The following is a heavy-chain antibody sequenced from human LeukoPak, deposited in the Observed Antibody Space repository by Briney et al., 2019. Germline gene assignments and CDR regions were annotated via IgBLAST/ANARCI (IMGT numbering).Heavy chain of an antibody. J-gene: IGHJ4*02. CDR2: ISYDGSNK. CDR3: AKAYYDSSGYYYTLHY. Sequence: PGGSLRLSCAASGFTFSGYGMHWVRQAPGKGLEWVAVISYDGSNKYSADSVKGRFTISRDNSKNTLYLQMNSLRAEDTAVYYCAKAYYDSSGYYYTLHYWGQGTLVTVSS. CDR1: GFTFSGYG. D-gene: IGHD3-22*01. V-gene: IGHV3-30*18.